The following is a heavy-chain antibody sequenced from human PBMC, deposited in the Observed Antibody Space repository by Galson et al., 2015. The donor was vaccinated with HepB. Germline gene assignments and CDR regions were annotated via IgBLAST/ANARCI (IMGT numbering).Heavy chain of an antibody. D-gene: IGHD3-10*01. CDR3: ARVYFGSGSSSVYWYFDL. V-gene: IGHV3-48*02. J-gene: IGHJ2*01. Sequence: SLRLSCAASGFTFSSYTMNWVHQAPGKGLESVSYISSTGTTMYYADSAKGRFTISRDNAQNSLYLQMNSLRDEDTAVYYCARVYFGSGSSSVYWYFDLWGRGALVTVSS. CDR2: ISSTGTTM. CDR1: GFTFSSYT.